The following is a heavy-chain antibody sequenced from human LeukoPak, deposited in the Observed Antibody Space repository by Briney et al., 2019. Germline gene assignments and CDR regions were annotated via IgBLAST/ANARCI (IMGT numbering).Heavy chain of an antibody. V-gene: IGHV4-34*01. J-gene: IGHJ4*02. CDR2: INHSGST. Sequence: SETLSLTCAVYGGSFSGCYWTWIRQPPGKGLEWIWEINHSGSTNYNPSLKSRVTISIDTSKSQFSLKLSSVTAADTAVYYCARGPYYFGSGTDYNRFNVVYWGQGILVTVSS. CDR3: ARGPYYFGSGTDYNRFNVVY. D-gene: IGHD3-10*01. CDR1: GGSFSGCY.